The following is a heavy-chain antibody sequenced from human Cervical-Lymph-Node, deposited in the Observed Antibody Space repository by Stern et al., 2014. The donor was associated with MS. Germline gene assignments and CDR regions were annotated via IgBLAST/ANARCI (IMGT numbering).Heavy chain of an antibody. CDR3: ARDMWATAISMDV. CDR1: GGTFSSYG. CDR2: IIPAFGTA. J-gene: IGHJ6*02. Sequence: QVQLVQSGAEVKKPGSSVKGSCKASGGTFSSYGINWVRQAPGQGLEWMGGIIPAFGTANYAQKFQGRVTITADESTSTAYMHLSSLRTDDTAMYYCARDMWATAISMDVWGQGTTVTVSS. V-gene: IGHV1-69*01. D-gene: IGHD1-26*01.